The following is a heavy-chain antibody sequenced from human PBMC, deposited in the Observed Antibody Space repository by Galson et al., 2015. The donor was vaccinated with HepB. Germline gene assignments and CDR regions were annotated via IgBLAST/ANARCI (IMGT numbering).Heavy chain of an antibody. V-gene: IGHV5-51*01. J-gene: IGHJ3*02. CDR1: GYSFTSYW. CDR3: TRHLWELEVDAFDI. D-gene: IGHD1-26*01. CDR2: IYPGDSDT. Sequence: QSGAEVTKPGESLKTSCKGSGYSFTSYWIGWVRQMPGKGLEWMGIIYPGDSDTRYSPSFQGQVTISADKSISTAYLQWSSLKASDTAMCYCTRHLWELEVDAFDIWGQGTMVTVSS.